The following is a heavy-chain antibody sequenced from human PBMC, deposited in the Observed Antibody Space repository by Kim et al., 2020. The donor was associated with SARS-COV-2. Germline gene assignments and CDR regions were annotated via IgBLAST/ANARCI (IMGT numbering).Heavy chain of an antibody. J-gene: IGHJ6*02. D-gene: IGHD3-22*01. V-gene: IGHV3-30*04. CDR1: GFTFSSYA. CDR2: ISYDGSNK. CDR3: VRDYYDSSGYSTVGMDV. Sequence: GGSLRLSCAASGFTFSSYAMHWVRQAPGKGLEWVAVISYDGSNKYYADSVKGRFTISRDNSKNTLYLQMNSLRAEDTAVYYCVRDYYDSSGYSTVGMDVWGQGTTVTVSS.